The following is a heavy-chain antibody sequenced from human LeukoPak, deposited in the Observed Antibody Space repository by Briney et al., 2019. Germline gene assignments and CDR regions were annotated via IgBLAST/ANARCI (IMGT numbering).Heavy chain of an antibody. Sequence: GASVTVSCKAPGYSFTGYFMNWVRQAPGQGLEWMGIINPSGGSTSYAQKFQGRVTMTRDTSTSTVYMELSSLRSEDTAVYYCARVGTAMVTIPPDYWGQGTLVTVSS. D-gene: IGHD5-18*01. CDR2: INPSGGST. J-gene: IGHJ4*02. CDR3: ARVGTAMVTIPPDY. V-gene: IGHV1-46*01. CDR1: GYSFTGYF.